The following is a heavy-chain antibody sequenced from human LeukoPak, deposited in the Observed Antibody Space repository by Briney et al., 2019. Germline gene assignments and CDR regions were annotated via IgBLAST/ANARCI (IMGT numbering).Heavy chain of an antibody. Sequence: ASVKVSCKASGYTFTSYGISWVRQAPGQGLEWMGWISAYNGNTNYAQKLQGRVTMNTDTSTSTAYMELRSLRSDDTAVYYCARSDSSGYYWFWDYWGQGTLVTVSS. CDR1: GYTFTSYG. D-gene: IGHD3-22*01. CDR2: ISAYNGNT. CDR3: ARSDSSGYYWFWDY. J-gene: IGHJ4*02. V-gene: IGHV1-18*01.